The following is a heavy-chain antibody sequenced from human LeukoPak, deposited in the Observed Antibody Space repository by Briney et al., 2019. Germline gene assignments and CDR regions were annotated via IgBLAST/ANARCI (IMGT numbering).Heavy chain of an antibody. V-gene: IGHV4-59*08. CDR2: IYYTGNT. CDR1: GGSISGYS. Sequence: SETLSLTCTVSGGSISGYSWTWIRQPPGRGLEWIGKIYYTGNTNYNPSLKSRVTISLDMSKNQFSLKLSSVTVADMAVYYCARLDPRYSSGPTIDYWGQGTLVTVSS. CDR3: ARLDPRYSSGPTIDY. J-gene: IGHJ4*02. D-gene: IGHD3-22*01.